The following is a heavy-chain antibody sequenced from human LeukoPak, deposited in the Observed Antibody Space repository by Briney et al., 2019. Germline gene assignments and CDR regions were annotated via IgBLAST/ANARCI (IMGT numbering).Heavy chain of an antibody. Sequence: ASVKVSCKSSGYTFTGYYMHWVRPAPGQGLAWMGWINPNSGGTNYAQKFQGRVTMTRDTSISTAYMELSRLRSDDTAVYYCAREYNWNDGVDYWGQGTLVTVSS. CDR1: GYTFTGYY. D-gene: IGHD1-20*01. CDR3: AREYNWNDGVDY. J-gene: IGHJ4*02. CDR2: INPNSGGT. V-gene: IGHV1-2*02.